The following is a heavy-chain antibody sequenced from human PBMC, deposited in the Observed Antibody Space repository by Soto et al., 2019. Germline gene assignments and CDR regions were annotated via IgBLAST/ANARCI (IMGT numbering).Heavy chain of an antibody. J-gene: IGHJ6*03. V-gene: IGHV4-34*01. CDR1: GGSFSGYY. CDR2: INHSGST. D-gene: IGHD4-4*01. CDR3: ARGGHDYSNYAYYYYYYMDV. Sequence: PSETLSLTCAVYGGSFSGYYWSWIRQPPGKGLEWIGEINHSGSTNYNPSLKSRVTISVDTSKNQFSLKLNSVTAADTAVYYCARGGHDYSNYAYYYYYYMDVWGKGTTVTVSS.